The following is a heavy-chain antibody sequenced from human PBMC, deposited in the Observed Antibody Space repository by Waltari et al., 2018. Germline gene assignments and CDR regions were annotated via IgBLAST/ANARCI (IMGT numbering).Heavy chain of an antibody. D-gene: IGHD6-6*01. J-gene: IGHJ5*02. CDR3: ARYVFGGIAARGSWFDP. Sequence: QVQLQQWGAGLLKPSETLSLTCAVYGGSFSGYYWSWIRQPPGKGLEWIGEINHSGSTNYNPSLKSRVTISVDTSKNQFSLKLSSVTAADTAVYYCARYVFGGIAARGSWFDPWGQGTLVTVSS. CDR1: GGSFSGYY. V-gene: IGHV4-34*01. CDR2: INHSGST.